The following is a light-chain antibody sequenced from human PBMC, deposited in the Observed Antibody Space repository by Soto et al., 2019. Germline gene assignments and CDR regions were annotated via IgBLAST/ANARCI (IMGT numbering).Light chain of an antibody. V-gene: IGLV1-44*01. CDR2: NND. CDR3: SAWDVSMSAIL. Sequence: QSVLSQPPSASGTPGQTVTISCSGRSSNIGSNIVNWYQQLPGTAPKLLIYNNDHRPSGVPDRFSGSKSGTSASLAISGLQSEDEADYYCSAWDVSMSAILFGGGTKLTVL. CDR1: SSNIGSNI. J-gene: IGLJ2*01.